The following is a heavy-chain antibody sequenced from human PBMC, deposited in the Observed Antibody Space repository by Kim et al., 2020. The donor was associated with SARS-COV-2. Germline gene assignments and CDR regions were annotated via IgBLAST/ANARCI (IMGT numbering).Heavy chain of an antibody. CDR3: ARIWYYGSGSPLGMDV. Sequence: SLKSRVTISVDTSENQFSLKLSSVTAADTAVYYCARIWYYGSGSPLGMDVWGQGTTVTVSS. J-gene: IGHJ6*02. V-gene: IGHV4-59*01. D-gene: IGHD3-10*01.